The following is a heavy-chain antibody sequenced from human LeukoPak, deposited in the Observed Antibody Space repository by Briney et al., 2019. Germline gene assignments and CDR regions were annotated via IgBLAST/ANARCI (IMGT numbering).Heavy chain of an antibody. CDR2: IYYSGST. V-gene: IGHV4-59*01. CDR1: GGSISSYY. Sequence: SETLSLTCTVSGGSISSYYWSWIRQPPGKGLVWIGYIYYSGSTNYNPSLKSRVTISVDTSKNQFSLKLSSVTAADTAVYYCAREQTTVTMNWFDPWGQGTLVTVSS. D-gene: IGHD4-17*01. J-gene: IGHJ5*02. CDR3: AREQTTVTMNWFDP.